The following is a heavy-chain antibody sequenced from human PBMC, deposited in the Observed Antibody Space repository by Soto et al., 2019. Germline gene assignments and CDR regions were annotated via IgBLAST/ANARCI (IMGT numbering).Heavy chain of an antibody. J-gene: IGHJ4*02. Sequence: QITLKESGPTLVKPTQTLTLTCTFSGFSLSTSGESVAWIRQAPGKALEWLALIYWDDDKRYRPSLRSRLTITKDTSENRVVLAMTNMDPMDSATYYCAHRRKSVGYNQGNYFDYWGQGTLVTVSS. CDR2: IYWDDDK. CDR3: AHRRKSVGYNQGNYFDY. CDR1: GFSLSTSGES. V-gene: IGHV2-5*02. D-gene: IGHD5-12*01.